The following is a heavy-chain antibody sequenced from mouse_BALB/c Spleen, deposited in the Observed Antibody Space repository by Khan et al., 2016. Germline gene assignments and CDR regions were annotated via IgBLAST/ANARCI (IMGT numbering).Heavy chain of an antibody. V-gene: IGHV1S82*01. D-gene: IGHD2-1*01. CDR3: TRSAYGNQPYYAMDY. Sequence: QVQLQQPGTELVRPGASVKLSCKASGYSFTRYWMNWVKQRPGQGLEWIGMINPSDRESRLNQKFKDKATLTVDNSSSIAYLQLSSPTSEDSSVDDCTRSAYGNQPYYAMDYWGQGTSVTVSS. CDR1: GYSFTRYW. CDR2: INPSDRES. J-gene: IGHJ4*01.